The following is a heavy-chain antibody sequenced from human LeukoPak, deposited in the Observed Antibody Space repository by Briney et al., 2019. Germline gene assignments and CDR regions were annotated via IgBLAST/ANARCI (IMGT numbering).Heavy chain of an antibody. Sequence: PGGSLRLSCAASGFAFSSYGMYWVRQTPDKGLEWVAYLRKDGTYSNYADSVRGRFTISRDNARNTLYLQMRSLTADDTAVYYCARSPNYYGSGAFDFWGQGTLVTVSS. CDR3: ARSPNYYGSGAFDF. CDR1: GFAFSSYG. CDR2: LRKDGTYS. D-gene: IGHD3-10*01. J-gene: IGHJ4*02. V-gene: IGHV3-33*07.